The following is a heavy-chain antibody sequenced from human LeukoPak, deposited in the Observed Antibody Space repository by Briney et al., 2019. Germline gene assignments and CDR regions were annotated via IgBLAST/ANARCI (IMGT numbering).Heavy chain of an antibody. Sequence: PGGSLRLSCAAYGFTFSSYWMSWVRQAAGKGLEWVANIKQDGSEKYYVDSVKGQFTNSRDNAKNSLYLQMNSLRAEDTAVYYCARVPSRIVVVPAAPYYYYYSMDVWGKGTTVTVSS. CDR3: ARVPSRIVVVPAAPYYYYYSMDV. V-gene: IGHV3-7*01. CDR1: GFTFSSYW. CDR2: IKQDGSEK. J-gene: IGHJ6*03. D-gene: IGHD2-2*01.